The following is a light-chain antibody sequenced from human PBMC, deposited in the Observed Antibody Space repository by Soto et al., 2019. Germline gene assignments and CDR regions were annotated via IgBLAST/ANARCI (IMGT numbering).Light chain of an antibody. J-gene: IGKJ1*01. CDR2: AAS. CDR1: QDVSNY. V-gene: IGKV1-8*01. Sequence: AIRMTQSPSSFSASTGDRVTITCRASQDVSNYLAWYQQRPGEPPKLLIYAASTLQSEVPSRFSGSGSGTDFTLTISCLQSEDFATYYCQHYNSFPWTFGQGTRVEIK. CDR3: QHYNSFPWT.